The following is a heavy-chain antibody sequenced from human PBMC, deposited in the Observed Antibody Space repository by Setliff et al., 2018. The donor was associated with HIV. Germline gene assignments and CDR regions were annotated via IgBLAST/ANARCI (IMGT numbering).Heavy chain of an antibody. D-gene: IGHD3-16*01. CDR1: GYTFNDYA. J-gene: IGHJ4*02. V-gene: IGHV3-23*01. CDR2: IAGNAINT. CDR3: ARVDDDYVWARTYFDY. Sequence: GGSLRLSCAASGYTFNDYAMSWVRQAPGKGLEWVSTIAGNAINTYHADSVKGRFTISRDNSADTVYLQMTGLRVEDTAVYYCARVDDDYVWARTYFDYWGQGSLVTVSS.